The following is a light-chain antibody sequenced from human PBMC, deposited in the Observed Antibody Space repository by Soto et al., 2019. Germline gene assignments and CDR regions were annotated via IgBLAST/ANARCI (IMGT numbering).Light chain of an antibody. V-gene: IGKV1-39*01. J-gene: IGKJ1*01. CDR3: QQSYSTPWT. Sequence: DIHMTHSPSSLSASVGDRLSITCRASQSISTYLNWYRQKPGKAPELLIYAASSLQSGVPSRFSGSGSGTDFTLTISSLQPEDFATYYCQQSYSTPWTFGQGTKVDI. CDR2: AAS. CDR1: QSISTY.